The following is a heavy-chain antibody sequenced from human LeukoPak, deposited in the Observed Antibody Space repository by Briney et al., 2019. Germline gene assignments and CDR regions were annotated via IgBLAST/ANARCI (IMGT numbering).Heavy chain of an antibody. V-gene: IGHV3-7*01. CDR3: ARWARYCSSGSCYSWFDP. J-gene: IGHJ5*02. Sequence: GGSLRLSCAASGFTFRSYRMSWVRQAPGKGLEWVANMKLDGSEEYYVDSVKGRFTISSDNAKNSLYLQMNSLRVDDTAVYYCARWARYCSSGSCYSWFDPWGQGTLVTVSS. D-gene: IGHD2-15*01. CDR1: GFTFRSYR. CDR2: MKLDGSEE.